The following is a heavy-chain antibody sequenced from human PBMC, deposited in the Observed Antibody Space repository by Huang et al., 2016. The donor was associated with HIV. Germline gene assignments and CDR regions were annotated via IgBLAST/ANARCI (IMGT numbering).Heavy chain of an antibody. CDR2: IQFDGVNK. Sequence: QVQLVESGGGVVQPGGSLRLSCAATGFTFSSYAMHWVRQARGKGLGWVAYIQFDGVNKNYADAVKGRFTISRDNSKNTLYLQISSLRAEDTAVYYCVKFTIDDSSVAAWGQGTLVTVS. CDR3: VKFTIDDSSVAA. J-gene: IGHJ5*02. CDR1: GFTFSSYA. V-gene: IGHV3-30*02. D-gene: IGHD6-19*01.